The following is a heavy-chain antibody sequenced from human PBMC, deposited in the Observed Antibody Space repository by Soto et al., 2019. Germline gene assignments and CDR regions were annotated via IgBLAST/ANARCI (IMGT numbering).Heavy chain of an antibody. CDR3: ANGRTAAGSIRY. V-gene: IGHV3-21*01. Sequence: GGSLRLSCAASGFTFDSYTMNWVRQAPGKGLEWVSSIGPSSNAIYYADSVKGRFTISRDNAKNSLYLQMNSLRGEDTAVYHCANGRTAAGSIRYWGQGTLVTVSS. CDR2: IGPSSNAI. J-gene: IGHJ4*02. D-gene: IGHD6-13*01. CDR1: GFTFDSYT.